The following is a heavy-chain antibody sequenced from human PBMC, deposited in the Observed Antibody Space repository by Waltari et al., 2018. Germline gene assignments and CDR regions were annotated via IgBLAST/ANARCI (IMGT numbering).Heavy chain of an antibody. D-gene: IGHD2-2*01. CDR2: IGAYNGNT. Sequence: QVRLVQSAAEVKKPGASVKVSCKASGYTFSSYGISWVRQAPGQGLEWMGWIGAYNGNTDYAQKFRGRVTLTTDRSTNTAYMGLRILRSDDTAFYYCASSSFCSSTTCYLGYWGQGTLVTVSS. CDR1: GYTFSSYG. V-gene: IGHV1-18*01. CDR3: ASSSFCSSTTCYLGY. J-gene: IGHJ4*02.